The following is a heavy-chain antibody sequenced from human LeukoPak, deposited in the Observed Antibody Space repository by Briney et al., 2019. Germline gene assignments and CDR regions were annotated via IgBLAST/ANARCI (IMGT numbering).Heavy chain of an antibody. CDR3: ARHPDGSLSLDY. D-gene: IGHD1-26*01. CDR1: GFTFSSYW. Sequence: GGSLRLSCAASGFTFSSYWMSWVRQAPGKGLEWVANIKQNGSEKYYVDSVKGRFTISRDNAKNSVYLQMNSLRAEDTAVYYCARHPDGSLSLDYWGQGTLVTVSS. CDR2: IKQNGSEK. J-gene: IGHJ4*02. V-gene: IGHV3-7*05.